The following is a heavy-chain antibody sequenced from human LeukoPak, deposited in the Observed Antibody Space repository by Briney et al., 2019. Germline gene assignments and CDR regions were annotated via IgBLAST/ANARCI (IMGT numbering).Heavy chain of an antibody. Sequence: GGSLRLSCAASGFTFSSYSMNWVRQAPGKGLEWVSSISSSSSYIYYADSVKGQFTISRDNAKNSLYLQMNSLRAEDTAVYYCARDLSTATVTTGGDADYWGQGTLVTVSS. V-gene: IGHV3-21*01. CDR2: ISSSSSYI. J-gene: IGHJ4*02. CDR1: GFTFSSYS. CDR3: ARDLSTATVTTGGDADY. D-gene: IGHD4-11*01.